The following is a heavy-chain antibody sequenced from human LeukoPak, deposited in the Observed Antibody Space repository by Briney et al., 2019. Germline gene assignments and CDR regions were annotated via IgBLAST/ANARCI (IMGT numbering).Heavy chain of an antibody. V-gene: IGHV3-23*01. CDR3: TKWPEGATPKFHH. D-gene: IGHD1-26*01. CDR2: ISASGHAT. J-gene: IGHJ4*02. CDR1: GFTFSSYA. Sequence: GGSLRLSCAASGFTFSSYAMSWVRQAPGKGLEAPGKGLEWVSTISASGHATYYPDSVRGRFTISRDNSKSTLHLQMDSLRAEDSALYYCTKWPEGATPKFHHWGQGTLVTVSS.